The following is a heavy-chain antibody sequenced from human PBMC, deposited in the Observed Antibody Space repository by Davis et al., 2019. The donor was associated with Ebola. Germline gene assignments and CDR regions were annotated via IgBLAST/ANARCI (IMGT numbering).Heavy chain of an antibody. CDR3: ARAEDDYGEYPDALDI. V-gene: IGHV3-23*01. CDR1: GFTFSDYA. J-gene: IGHJ3*02. Sequence: GESLKISCAASGFTFSDYAMAWVRQSPGKGLEWVASISASGNTTYYADSMKGRFTISRDASRPTLFLQMIGLRAEDTAVYYCARAEDDYGEYPDALDIWGQGTVVTVSS. D-gene: IGHD4-17*01. CDR2: ISASGNTT.